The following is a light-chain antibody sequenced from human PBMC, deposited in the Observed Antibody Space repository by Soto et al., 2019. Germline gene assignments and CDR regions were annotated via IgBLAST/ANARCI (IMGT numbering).Light chain of an antibody. CDR3: QQSYSIPVWT. Sequence: DIQMTQSPSSLSAYVGDSFTIXXRASQRIGSYVNWYQQKPGKAPKLLIYAATNLEEGVPSRFSGSGSGTDFSLSVSGLQPEDFATYYCQQSYSIPVWTFGHGTKVE. CDR2: AAT. V-gene: IGKV1-39*01. CDR1: QRIGSY. J-gene: IGKJ1*01.